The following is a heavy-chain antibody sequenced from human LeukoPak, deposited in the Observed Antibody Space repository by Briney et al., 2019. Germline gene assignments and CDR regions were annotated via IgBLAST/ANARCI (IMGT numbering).Heavy chain of an antibody. CDR1: GYTFTGYY. Sequence: ASVTVSCKASGYTFTGYYMHWVRQAPRQGLAWMGWINPNNGGRNYAQKFQGRVTMTRDTSISTAYMELSRLRSDDTAVYYCARAPNLMNIAVVVAAIFFDYWGQGTLVTVSS. J-gene: IGHJ4*02. CDR3: ARAPNLMNIAVVVAAIFFDY. D-gene: IGHD2-15*01. CDR2: INPNNGGR. V-gene: IGHV1-2*02.